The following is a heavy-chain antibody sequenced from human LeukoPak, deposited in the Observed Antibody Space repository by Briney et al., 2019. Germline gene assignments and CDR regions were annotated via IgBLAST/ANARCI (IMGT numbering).Heavy chain of an antibody. Sequence: SETLSLTCAVYGGSFSGYYWSWIRQPPGKGLEWIGEINHSGSTNYNPSLKSRVTISVDTSKNQFSLKLSSVTAADTAVYCCASRDLTVTLGYFDLWGRGTLVTVSS. CDR3: ASRDLTVTLGYFDL. J-gene: IGHJ2*01. CDR2: INHSGST. CDR1: GGSFSGYY. V-gene: IGHV4-34*01. D-gene: IGHD4-17*01.